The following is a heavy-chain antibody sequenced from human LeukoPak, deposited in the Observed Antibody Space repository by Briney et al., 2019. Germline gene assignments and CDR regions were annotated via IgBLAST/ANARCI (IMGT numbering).Heavy chain of an antibody. Sequence: KPSETLSLTCTVSGGSISSSSYSWGGIRQPPGKGLGWIGSIYYSGTTYYTPSLKSRVTISVDTSKIQFSLKLSSVAATDTAVYFCARLRFDFWSGYTHPYFDYWGQGTLVTVSS. J-gene: IGHJ4*02. D-gene: IGHD3-3*01. CDR1: GGSISSSSYS. CDR3: ARLRFDFWSGYTHPYFDY. V-gene: IGHV4-39*01. CDR2: IYYSGTT.